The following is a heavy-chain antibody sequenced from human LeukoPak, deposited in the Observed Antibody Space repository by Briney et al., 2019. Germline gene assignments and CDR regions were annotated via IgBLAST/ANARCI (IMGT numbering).Heavy chain of an antibody. CDR2: IYSGGST. CDR1: VFTVSSNY. Sequence: GGSLRLSCAASVFTVSSNYVSWVRQAPGQGLEGVSVIYSGGSTYYAASVKGRFTISRDNSKNTLYLQMNRLRAEDTALYYCARRLGPNGDYEPWGQGTLVTVSS. D-gene: IGHD4-17*01. V-gene: IGHV3-53*01. CDR3: ARRLGPNGDYEP. J-gene: IGHJ5*02.